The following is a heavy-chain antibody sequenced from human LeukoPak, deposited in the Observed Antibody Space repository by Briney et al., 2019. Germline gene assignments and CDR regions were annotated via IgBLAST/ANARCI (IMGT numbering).Heavy chain of an antibody. D-gene: IGHD6-6*01. CDR3: RIAACDAFDI. CDR1: GGSISSYY. J-gene: IGHJ3*02. V-gene: IGHV4-59*01. CDR2: IYYSGST. Sequence: SQTLSLTCTVSGGSISSYYWSWIRQPPGKGLEWIGYIYYSGSTNYNPSLKSRVTISVDTSKNQFSLKLSSVTAADTAVYYCRIAACDAFDIWGQGTMITVSS.